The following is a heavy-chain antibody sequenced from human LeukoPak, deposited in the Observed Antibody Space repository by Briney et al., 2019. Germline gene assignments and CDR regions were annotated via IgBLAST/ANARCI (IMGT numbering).Heavy chain of an antibody. D-gene: IGHD3-10*01. J-gene: IGHJ4*02. CDR2: IYYSGST. CDR1: GYSISSGYY. V-gene: IGHV4-30-4*01. CDR3: ARGTITMVRGVDFDY. Sequence: PSETLSLTCTVSGYSISSGYYWSWIRQPPGKGLEWIGYIYYSGSTYYNPSLKSRVTISVDTSKNQFSLKLSSVTAADTAVYYCARGTITMVRGVDFDYWGQGTLVTVSS.